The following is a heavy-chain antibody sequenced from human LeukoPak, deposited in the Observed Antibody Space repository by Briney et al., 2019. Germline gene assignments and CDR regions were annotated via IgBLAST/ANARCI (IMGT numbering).Heavy chain of an antibody. CDR2: INPNSGGT. CDR3: ARVADTPMVHLYYYYYYMDV. V-gene: IGHV1-2*02. CDR1: GYTFTGYY. D-gene: IGHD5-18*01. Sequence: WASVKVSCKASGYTFTGYYMHWVRQAPGQGLEWMGWINPNSGGTNYAQKFQGRVTMTTDTSTNTAYMELRSLRSDDTAMYYCARVADTPMVHLYYYYYYMDVWGKGTTVTVSS. J-gene: IGHJ6*03.